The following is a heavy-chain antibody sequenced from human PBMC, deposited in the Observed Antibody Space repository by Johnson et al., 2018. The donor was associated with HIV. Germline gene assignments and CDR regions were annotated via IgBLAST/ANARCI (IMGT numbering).Heavy chain of an antibody. CDR2: ISCGGRT. J-gene: IGHJ3*02. Sequence: EQLVESGGGLVQPGGSLRLSCAASGFSVSTSYMTWVRQAPGKGLAWVSSISCGGRTYYADSVKGRFTISRDNSKNTLYLQMNSLRAEDTAVYYCAKGEWGAGTDAFDIWGQGTMVTVSS. CDR1: GFSVSTSY. CDR3: AKGEWGAGTDAFDI. V-gene: IGHV3-66*01. D-gene: IGHD3-16*01.